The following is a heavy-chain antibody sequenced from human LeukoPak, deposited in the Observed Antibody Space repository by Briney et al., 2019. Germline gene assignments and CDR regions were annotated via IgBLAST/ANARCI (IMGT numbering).Heavy chain of an antibody. D-gene: IGHD6-19*01. V-gene: IGHV3-21*01. Sequence: GGSLRLSCAASGFTFSSYSMNWVRQAPGKGLEWVSSISSSSSYIYYADSVKGRFTISRDNAKNTLYLQMNSLRAEDTAVYYCARLGGIAVTGAIDYWGQGTLVTVSS. CDR2: ISSSSSYI. CDR3: ARLGGIAVTGAIDY. CDR1: GFTFSSYS. J-gene: IGHJ4*02.